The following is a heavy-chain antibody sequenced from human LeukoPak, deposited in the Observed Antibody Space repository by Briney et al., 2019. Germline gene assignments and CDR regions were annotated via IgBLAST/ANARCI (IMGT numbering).Heavy chain of an antibody. Sequence: ASVKVSCKASGYTFTGYYMHWVRQAPGKGLEWMGGFDPEDGETIYAQKFQGRVTMTEDTSTDTAYMELSSLRSEDTAVYYCATLPRGYDILTGYPLDAFDIWGQGTMVTVSS. CDR1: GYTFTGYY. J-gene: IGHJ3*02. D-gene: IGHD3-9*01. V-gene: IGHV1-24*01. CDR3: ATLPRGYDILTGYPLDAFDI. CDR2: FDPEDGET.